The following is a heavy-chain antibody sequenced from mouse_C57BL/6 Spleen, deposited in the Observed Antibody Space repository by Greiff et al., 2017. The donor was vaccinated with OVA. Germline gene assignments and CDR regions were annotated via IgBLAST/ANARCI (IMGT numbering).Heavy chain of an antibody. CDR2: IYPGSGST. J-gene: IGHJ4*01. CDR3: ARSYSNEGNAMDY. D-gene: IGHD2-5*01. Sequence: QVQLQQPGAELVKPGASVKMSCKASGYTFTSYWITWVKQRPGQGLEWIGDIYPGSGSTNYNEKFKSKATLTVDTSSSTAYMQLSSLTSEDSAGYYCARSYSNEGNAMDYWGQGTSVTVSS. CDR1: GYTFTSYW. V-gene: IGHV1-55*01.